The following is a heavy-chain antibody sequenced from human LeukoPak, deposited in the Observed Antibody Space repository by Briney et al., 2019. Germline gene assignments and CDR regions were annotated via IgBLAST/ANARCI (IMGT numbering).Heavy chain of an antibody. V-gene: IGHV3-9*01. Sequence: SLRLSCAASGFTFDDYAMHWVRQAPGKGLEWVSGISWNSGSIDYADSVKGRFIISRDNAKNSLYLQMGSLRAEDTAVYYCAREFRDFWSGYYGARIPNWYFDLWGRGTLVTVSS. CDR2: ISWNSGSI. CDR3: AREFRDFWSGYYGARIPNWYFDL. CDR1: GFTFDDYA. D-gene: IGHD3-3*01. J-gene: IGHJ2*01.